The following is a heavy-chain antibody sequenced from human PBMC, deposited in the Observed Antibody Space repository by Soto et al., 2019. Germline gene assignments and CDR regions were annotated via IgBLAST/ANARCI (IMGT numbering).Heavy chain of an antibody. CDR3: ARDLWVEPELYYYGMDV. D-gene: IGHD1-1*01. J-gene: IGHJ6*02. CDR1: GDSISSADYY. V-gene: IGHV4-30-4*01. CDR2: IFYSGTT. Sequence: SETLSLTCTVSGDSISSADYYWSWIRQTPGKGLEWIGHIFYSGTTYYNPSLKSRLTISVDTSKNHFSLRLTSVTAADTAVYYCARDLWVEPELYYYGMDVWGQETTVTVSS.